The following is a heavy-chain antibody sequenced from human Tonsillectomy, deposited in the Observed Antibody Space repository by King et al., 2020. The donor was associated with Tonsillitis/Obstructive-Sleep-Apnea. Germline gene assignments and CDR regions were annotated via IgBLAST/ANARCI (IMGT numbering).Heavy chain of an antibody. CDR2: IDWDDDK. Sequence: VTLKESGPALVKPTQTLTLTCTFSGFSPSTSEMCVSWIRQPPGKALEWLARIDWDDDKYYSTSLKTRLTISKDTSKNQVDLTMTNMAPVDTATYYCARMELFPHSFDYWGQGILVTVSS. D-gene: IGHD1-7*01. CDR1: GFSPSTSEMC. J-gene: IGHJ4*02. V-gene: IGHV2-70*15. CDR3: ARMELFPHSFDY.